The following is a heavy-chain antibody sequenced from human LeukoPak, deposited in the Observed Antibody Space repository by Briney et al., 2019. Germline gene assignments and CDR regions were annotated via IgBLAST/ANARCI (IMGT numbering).Heavy chain of an antibody. CDR3: AKDQGPDYGDYGAFWDY. CDR2: ISWNSGSI. J-gene: IGHJ4*02. D-gene: IGHD4-17*01. Sequence: PGGSLTLSCAASGFTFNDYAMHWVRQAPGEGLEWVSGISWNSGSIGYADSVKGRFTISRDNAKNSLYLQINSLRAEHMGMCYCAKDQGPDYGDYGAFWDYWGQGTLVTVSS. CDR1: GFTFNDYA. V-gene: IGHV3-9*03.